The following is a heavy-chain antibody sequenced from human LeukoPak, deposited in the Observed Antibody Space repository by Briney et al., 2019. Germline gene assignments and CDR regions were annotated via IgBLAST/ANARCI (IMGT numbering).Heavy chain of an antibody. CDR2: IHYSGRT. V-gene: IGHV4-59*08. Sequence: SETLSLTCTVSGGAMSPYYWSWIRQPPGKARELMSHIHYSGRTSYTASLGSRTFISVDTSKNPFSLRLTSVTAADTAVYYCARGLAGFVANDYWGQGTLVTVSS. J-gene: IGHJ4*02. D-gene: IGHD1-20*01. CDR3: ARGLAGFVANDY. CDR1: GGAMSPYY.